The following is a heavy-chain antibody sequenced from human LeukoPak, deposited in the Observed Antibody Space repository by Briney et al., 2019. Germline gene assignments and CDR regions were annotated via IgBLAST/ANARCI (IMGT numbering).Heavy chain of an antibody. CDR3: ARGGSYDFWSGYSYRPNIWYFDL. V-gene: IGHV4-39*01. J-gene: IGHJ2*01. CDR2: IYYSGST. Sequence: PSETLSLTCTVSGGSISSSSYYWGWIRQPPGKGLEWIGSIYYSGSTYYNPSLKSRVTISVDTSKNQFSLKLSSVTAADTAVYYCARGGSYDFWSGYSYRPNIWYFDLWGRGTLVTVSS. CDR1: GGSISSSSYY. D-gene: IGHD3-3*01.